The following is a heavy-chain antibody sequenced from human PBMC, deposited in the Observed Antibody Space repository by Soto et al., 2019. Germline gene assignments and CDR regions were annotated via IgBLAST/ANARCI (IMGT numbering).Heavy chain of an antibody. CDR3: ARGLGYCSGGSCYEIDY. CDR1: GFTFSSYW. J-gene: IGHJ4*01. CDR2: IKSDGSST. Sequence: EVQLVESGGGLVQPGGSLRLSCGASGFTFSSYWMHWVRQAPGKGLVWVSRIKSDGSSTSYADSVKGRFTISRDNAKNTLYLQMNSLRAEDTAVYYCARGLGYCSGGSCYEIDYWGHGTLVTVSP. V-gene: IGHV3-74*01. D-gene: IGHD2-15*01.